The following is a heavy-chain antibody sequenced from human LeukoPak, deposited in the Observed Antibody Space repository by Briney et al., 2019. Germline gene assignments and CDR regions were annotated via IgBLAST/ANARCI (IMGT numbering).Heavy chain of an antibody. J-gene: IGHJ5*02. CDR3: ATHGAAVAGGFDP. Sequence: SETLSLTCTASGSSISNSGYYWGWIRQPPGKGLEWIATIYYSGSTYYNPSLKSRVTMSVDTSKNQFSLNLISVTASDTAVYYCATHGAAVAGGFDPWGQGTLVTVSS. CDR2: IYYSGST. D-gene: IGHD6-19*01. V-gene: IGHV4-39*01. CDR1: GSSISNSGYY.